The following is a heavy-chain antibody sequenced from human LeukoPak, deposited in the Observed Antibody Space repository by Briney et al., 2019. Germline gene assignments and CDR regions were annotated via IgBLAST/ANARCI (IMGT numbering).Heavy chain of an antibody. CDR1: GFTFSSYA. D-gene: IGHD2-2*01. CDR3: ARDGLGYCSSTSCSYYYYYYMDV. Sequence: GGSLRLSCAASGFTFSSYAMHWVRQAPGKGLEWVAVISYDGSNKYYADSVKGRFTISRDNSKNTLYLQMNSLRAEDTAVYYCARDGLGYCSSTSCSYYYYYYMDVWGKGTTVTVSS. CDR2: ISYDGSNK. V-gene: IGHV3-30-3*01. J-gene: IGHJ6*03.